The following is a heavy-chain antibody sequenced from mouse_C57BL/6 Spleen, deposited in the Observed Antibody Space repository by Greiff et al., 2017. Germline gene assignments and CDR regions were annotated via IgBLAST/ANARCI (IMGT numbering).Heavy chain of an antibody. V-gene: IGHV5-9-1*02. D-gene: IGHD2-12*01. CDR2: ISSGGEYI. Sequence: EVKVEVSGEGLAKPGGSLKPSCAASGFTFSSYAMSWARLTPETRLEWVAYISSGGEYIYYADTVKGRFTISRANARNTLYLQMSSLKSEDTAMYYCTRDRGCRYNEYFNNRNQGTTHTVSS. CDR3: TRDRGCRYNEYFNN. J-gene: IGHJ2*01. CDR1: GFTFSSYA.